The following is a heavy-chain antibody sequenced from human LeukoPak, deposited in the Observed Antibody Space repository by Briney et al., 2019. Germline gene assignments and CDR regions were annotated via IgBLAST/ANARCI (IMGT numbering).Heavy chain of an antibody. CDR3: ARDSNPQSSGYYFDAFDM. Sequence: GGSLRLSCAASGFTFSNYWMTWVRQAPEKGLEWVANIKRDETNKYYVDSVEGRFIISRDNTKNSLYLQMNSLRAEDTAVYYCARDSNPQSSGYYFDAFDMWGQGTMVTVSS. V-gene: IGHV3-7*01. J-gene: IGHJ3*02. CDR2: IKRDETNK. D-gene: IGHD3-22*01. CDR1: GFTFSNYW.